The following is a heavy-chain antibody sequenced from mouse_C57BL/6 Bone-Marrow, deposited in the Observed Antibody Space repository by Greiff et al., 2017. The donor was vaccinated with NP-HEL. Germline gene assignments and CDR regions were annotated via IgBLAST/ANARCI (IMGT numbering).Heavy chain of an antibody. Sequence: EVHLVESGAELVRPGASDKLSCTVSGFNIKDDYMHWVKQRPEQGLEWIGWIDPENGDTEYASKFQGKATITADTSSNTAYLQLSSLTSEDTAVYYCTTGGSSPYAMDYWGQGTSVTVSS. CDR2: IDPENGDT. J-gene: IGHJ4*01. CDR1: GFNIKDDY. D-gene: IGHD1-1*01. V-gene: IGHV14-4*01. CDR3: TTGGSSPYAMDY.